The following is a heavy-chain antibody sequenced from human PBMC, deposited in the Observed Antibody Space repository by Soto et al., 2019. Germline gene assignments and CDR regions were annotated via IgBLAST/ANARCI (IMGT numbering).Heavy chain of an antibody. Sequence: HVQLVESGGGVVQPGRSLRLSCAASGFTFSNFGMHWVRQAPGKGLEWVAAISADGSDKYFSGSVKGRFTISRDNSKNTLFLQMNSLRVEDTAVYYCVKGSDVARQELDYWGQGTLVTVSS. CDR3: VKGSDVARQELDY. D-gene: IGHD3-3*01. J-gene: IGHJ4*02. V-gene: IGHV3-30*18. CDR2: ISADGSDK. CDR1: GFTFSNFG.